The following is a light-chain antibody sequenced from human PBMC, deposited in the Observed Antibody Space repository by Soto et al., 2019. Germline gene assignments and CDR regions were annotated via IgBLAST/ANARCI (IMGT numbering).Light chain of an antibody. CDR3: CSFAGGYTFV. Sequence: QSALTQPRSVSGSPGQSVTMSCTGTRSEVGGYNYVSWYQKLPGKAPKLMIYDVSKRPSGVPDRFSGSKSGNTASLTISGLQAEDEADYYCCSFAGGYTFVLGSGTKLTVL. J-gene: IGLJ1*01. CDR2: DVS. CDR1: RSEVGGYNY. V-gene: IGLV2-11*01.